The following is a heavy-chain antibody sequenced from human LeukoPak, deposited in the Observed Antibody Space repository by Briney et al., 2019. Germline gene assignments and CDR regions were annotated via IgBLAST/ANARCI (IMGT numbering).Heavy chain of an antibody. CDR1: GGSISSTSYY. D-gene: IGHD1-1*01. J-gene: IGHJ6*03. CDR2: FYYTGDT. CDR3: ARFLLASATGNSGHYYYYMDV. V-gene: IGHV4-39*07. Sequence: SETLSLTCTVSGGSISSTSYYWGWIRQPPGKGLEWIGSFYYTGDTYYNPSLKSRVTISVDTSKNQFSLKLSSVTAADTAVYYCARFLLASATGNSGHYYYYMDVWGKGTTVTVSS.